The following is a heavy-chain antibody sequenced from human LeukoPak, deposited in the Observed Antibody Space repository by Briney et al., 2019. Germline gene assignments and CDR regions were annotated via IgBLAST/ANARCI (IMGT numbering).Heavy chain of an antibody. CDR2: IIPIFGTA. Sequence: ASVKVSCKASGGTFSNYAINRVRQAPGQGLEWMGGIIPIFGTANYEQKFQGRVTITADESTSTAYMELSSLRSEDTAVYYCATSIVVASATRGNPPPYHYYYGMDVWGQGTTVTVSS. J-gene: IGHJ6*02. CDR1: GGTFSNYA. D-gene: IGHD2-2*01. CDR3: ATSIVVASATRGNPPPYHYYYGMDV. V-gene: IGHV1-69*13.